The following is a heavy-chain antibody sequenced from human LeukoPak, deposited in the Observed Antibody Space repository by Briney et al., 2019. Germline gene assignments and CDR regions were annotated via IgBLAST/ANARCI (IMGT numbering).Heavy chain of an antibody. D-gene: IGHD3-10*01. Sequence: PGGSLSLSCAASGFTFSSHGCHWVRQAPGRGLEWVAAISFHGINKHYAHSVNGRFTISRDNSKNTVFLQMDSLRPEDTAVYYCARDITDHFSFDYWGQGTLVTVSS. J-gene: IGHJ4*02. CDR3: ARDITDHFSFDY. V-gene: IGHV3-30*01. CDR2: ISFHGINK. CDR1: GFTFSSHG.